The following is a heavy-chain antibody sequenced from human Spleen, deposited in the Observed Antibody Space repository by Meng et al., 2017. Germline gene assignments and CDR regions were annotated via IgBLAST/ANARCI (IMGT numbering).Heavy chain of an antibody. V-gene: IGHV1-2*06. CDR2: IIPNSGDT. Sequence: QVQVVQAGAEVKEPGASVKVSCKPSGYPFTAYYIHWVRQAPGQGLEWMGHIIPNSGDTLYAPKFQGRVSMTADTSIGTAYVELSGLRSDDTAMYYCARDEDISAAGKLFGDYWGQGTLVTVSS. CDR3: ARDEDISAAGKLFGDY. CDR1: GYPFTAYY. D-gene: IGHD6-25*01. J-gene: IGHJ4*02.